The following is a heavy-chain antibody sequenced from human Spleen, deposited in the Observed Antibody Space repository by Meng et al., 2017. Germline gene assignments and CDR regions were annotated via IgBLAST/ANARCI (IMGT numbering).Heavy chain of an antibody. Sequence: SETLSLTCAVSGYSISSGYFWGWIRQSPGKGLEWIGSIFHSGSTHYNPSLRGRVTISVDTSKNQLSLKLSSVTAADTAVYYCARDLGGSYSLGAFDIWGQGTMVTVSS. J-gene: IGHJ3*02. CDR1: GYSISSGYF. V-gene: IGHV4-38-2*02. D-gene: IGHD1-26*01. CDR3: ARDLGGSYSLGAFDI. CDR2: IFHSGST.